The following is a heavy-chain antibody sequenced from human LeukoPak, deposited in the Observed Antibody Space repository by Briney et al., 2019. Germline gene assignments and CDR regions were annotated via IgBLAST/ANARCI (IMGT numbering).Heavy chain of an antibody. CDR3: ARKVVPAASYWYFDV. V-gene: IGHV4/OR15-8*01. D-gene: IGHD2-2*01. J-gene: IGHJ2*01. CDR2: TFHSGSP. CDR1: GDSISSSSW. Sequence: SETLSLTCVVSGDSISSSSWWSWVRQPPGKGLEWIGETFHSGSPNYNPSLRSRVTISVDKSNNQFSLRLRSVTAADTAVYFCARKVVPAASYWYFDVWDRGTLITVSS.